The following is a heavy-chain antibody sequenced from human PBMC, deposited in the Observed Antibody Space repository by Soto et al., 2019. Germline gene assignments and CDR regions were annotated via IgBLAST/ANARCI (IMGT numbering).Heavy chain of an antibody. V-gene: IGHV3-7*03. D-gene: IGHD4-4*01. CDR1: GFTFSDFY. CDR2: IRPDGSEA. CDR3: VAWGGHDYNY. Sequence: EVQLVQSGGGLVQPGGSLRLSCVGSGFTFSDFYMNWVRQAPGKGLEWVANIRPDGSEANYVESVKGRFTTSRDNAKNSLFLQVNSLRADDSAVYYCVAWGGHDYNYWGQGILVTVSS. J-gene: IGHJ4*02.